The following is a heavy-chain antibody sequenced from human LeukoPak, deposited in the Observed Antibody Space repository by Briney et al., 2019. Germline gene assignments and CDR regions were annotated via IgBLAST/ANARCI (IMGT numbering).Heavy chain of an antibody. J-gene: IGHJ4*02. CDR2: ITDDGNSK. Sequence: GRSLRLSCAASGFTFSNYGMHWVRQAPGKGLEWVAVITDDGNSKSYVESVKGRFSIARDDSKNTLYLQMDSLRAEDTAVYFCAGGLLGCRGGSCYPTDYWGQGTLVIVSS. CDR3: AGGLLGCRGGSCYPTDY. D-gene: IGHD2-15*01. V-gene: IGHV3-30*03. CDR1: GFTFSNYG.